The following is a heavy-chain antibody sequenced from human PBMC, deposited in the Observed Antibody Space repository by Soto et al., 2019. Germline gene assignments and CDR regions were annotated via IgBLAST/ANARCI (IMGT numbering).Heavy chain of an antibody. CDR1: GGTFSSYA. D-gene: IGHD5-12*01. J-gene: IGHJ6*02. Sequence: GASVKVSCKASGGTFSSYAISWVRQAPGQGLEWMGGIIPIFGTANYAQKFQGRVTITADESTSTAYMELSSLRSEDTAVYYCARDLVSGRRDSYYYYGMDVWGQGTTVTVSS. V-gene: IGHV1-69*13. CDR2: IIPIFGTA. CDR3: ARDLVSGRRDSYYYYGMDV.